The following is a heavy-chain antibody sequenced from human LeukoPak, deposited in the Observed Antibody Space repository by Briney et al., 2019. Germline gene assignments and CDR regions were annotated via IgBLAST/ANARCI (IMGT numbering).Heavy chain of an antibody. CDR3: ARDQDGFEY. CDR2: IYYSGST. V-gene: IGHV4-39*02. CDR1: GGSISSSSYY. Sequence: SETLSLTCTVSGGSISSSSYYWGWIRQPPGKGLEWIGSIYYSGSTYYNPSLKSRVTISVDTSKNQFSLQLNSVTPEDTALYYCARDQDGFEYWGQGTLVTVSS. J-gene: IGHJ4*02.